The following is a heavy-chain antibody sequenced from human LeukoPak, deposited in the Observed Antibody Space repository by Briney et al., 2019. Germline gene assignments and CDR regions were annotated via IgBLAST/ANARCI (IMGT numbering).Heavy chain of an antibody. CDR3: AKDGCSGGSRYSYWLNP. J-gene: IGHJ5*02. CDR1: GFTFSSYW. D-gene: IGHD2-15*01. Sequence: PGGSLRLSCAVSGFTFSSYWMSWVRQAPGKGLEWVANIKHAGSEKYYVDSVKSRFTISRDNARDSLYLQMHRLREEDTAVYYCAKDGCSGGSRYSYWLNPWGQGTLVTV. CDR2: IKHAGSEK. V-gene: IGHV3-7*01.